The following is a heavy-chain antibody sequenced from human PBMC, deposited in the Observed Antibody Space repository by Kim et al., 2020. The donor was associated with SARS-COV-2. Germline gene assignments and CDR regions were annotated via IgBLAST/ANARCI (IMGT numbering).Heavy chain of an antibody. V-gene: IGHV1-3*01. D-gene: IGHD3-22*01. CDR2: INAGNGNT. Sequence: ASVKVSCKASGYTFTSYAMHWVRQAPGQRLEWMGWINAGNGNTKYSQKFQGRVTITRDTSASTAYMELSSLRSEDTAVYYCARVPLYYYDSSGRFDPWGQGTLVTVSS. CDR1: GYTFTSYA. J-gene: IGHJ5*02. CDR3: ARVPLYYYDSSGRFDP.